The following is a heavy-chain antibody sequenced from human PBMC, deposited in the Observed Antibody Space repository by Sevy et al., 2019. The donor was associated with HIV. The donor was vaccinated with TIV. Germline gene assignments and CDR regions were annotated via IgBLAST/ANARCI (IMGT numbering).Heavy chain of an antibody. V-gene: IGHV4-39*01. CDR3: ATPHANGWYEGTGGYFDI. Sequence: SESLSLTCSVSGGSISSSSYCWGWIRQPPGKGLEWIGSLYSTGSTSYNPSLRSRVTVSADTSKNQFSLKLDSVSAADTAVYYWATPHANGWYEGTGGYFDIWGRGTLVTVSS. J-gene: IGHJ2*01. CDR2: LYSTGST. D-gene: IGHD6-19*01. CDR1: GGSISSSSYC.